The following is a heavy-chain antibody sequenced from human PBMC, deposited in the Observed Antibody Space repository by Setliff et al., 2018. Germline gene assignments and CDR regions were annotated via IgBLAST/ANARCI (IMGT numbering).Heavy chain of an antibody. CDR1: GDSISSSSSY. CDR3: ARDQVYGSSWYYYYYGMDV. D-gene: IGHD6-13*01. V-gene: IGHV4-39*02. CDR2: IYYSGST. J-gene: IGHJ6*02. Sequence: PSETLSLTCTVSGDSISSSSSYWGWIRQPPGKGLEWIGTIYYSGSTYYNPSLKSRVTISVDTSKNQFSLRLTSVTAADTAVYYCARDQVYGSSWYYYYYGMDVWGQGTTVTVSS.